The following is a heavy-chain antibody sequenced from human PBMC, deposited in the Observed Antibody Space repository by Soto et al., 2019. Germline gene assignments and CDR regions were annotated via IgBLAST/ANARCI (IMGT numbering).Heavy chain of an antibody. CDR3: ARSTSTTYIYS. J-gene: IGHJ4*02. CDR1: GYSFTTYC. D-gene: IGHD2-2*01. Sequence: PGEXLKISCKGSGYSFTTYCIGWVRQMPGKGLEWMGIIYPGDSDTKYNPSFQGQVTVSADTSISTAYLQWSSLKASDTAMYYCARSTSTTYIYSWGQGTLVTVSS. CDR2: IYPGDSDT. V-gene: IGHV5-51*01.